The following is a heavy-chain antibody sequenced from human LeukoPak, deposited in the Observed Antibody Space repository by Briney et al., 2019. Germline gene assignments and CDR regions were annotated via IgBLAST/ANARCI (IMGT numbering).Heavy chain of an antibody. CDR3: ARAGYCSSTSCYMTYYFDY. V-gene: IGHV1-18*01. J-gene: IGHJ4*02. D-gene: IGHD2-2*03. CDR2: ISAYNGNT. Sequence: ASVKVSCKASGYTFTSYGISWVRQAPGQGLEWMGWISAYNGNTNYAQKLQGRVTMSTDTSTSRAYMELRSLRSDDTAVYYCARAGYCSSTSCYMTYYFDYWGQGTLVTVSS. CDR1: GYTFTSYG.